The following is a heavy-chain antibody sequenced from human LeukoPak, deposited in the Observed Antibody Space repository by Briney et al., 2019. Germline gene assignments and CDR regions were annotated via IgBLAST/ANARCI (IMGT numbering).Heavy chain of an antibody. V-gene: IGHV3-30*02. CDR3: AKTAGNYGDYSPFDY. CDR2: IRCDGSNK. J-gene: IGHJ4*02. Sequence: GGSLRLSCAASGFTFSTYGMHWVRQAPGKGLEWVAFIRCDGSNKYYADSVKGRFTISRDNSKNTLFLQLNSLRAEDTSVYYCAKTAGNYGDYSPFDYWGQGTLVTVSS. CDR1: GFTFSTYG. D-gene: IGHD4-17*01.